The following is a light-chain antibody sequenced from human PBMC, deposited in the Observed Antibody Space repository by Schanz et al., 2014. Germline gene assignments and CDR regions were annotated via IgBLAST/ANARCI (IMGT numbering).Light chain of an antibody. CDR1: SSNIGSNT. J-gene: IGLJ1*01. V-gene: IGLV1-44*01. Sequence: QSVLTQPPSASGTPGQRVTISCSGSSSNIGSNTVNWYQQLPGTAPKLLIYSNTLRPSGVPDRFSNSKSGTSASLAISGLQSEDEADYYCAAWDDSLDAYVFGSGTKLTVL. CDR3: AAWDDSLDAYV. CDR2: SNT.